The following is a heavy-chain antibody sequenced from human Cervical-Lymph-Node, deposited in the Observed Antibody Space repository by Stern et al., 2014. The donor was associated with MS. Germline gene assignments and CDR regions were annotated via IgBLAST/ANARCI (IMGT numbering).Heavy chain of an antibody. CDR2: IHTNTGSP. V-gene: IGHV7-4-1*02. Sequence: QVQLVQSGSGLQKPGASVKVSCRASGNTFTDYAINWVRQAPGQGLEWMGWIHTNTGSPRYAQGFTGRFVFSLDTSVSTAYLQISDLKAEDTAVYYCGRSLETGQWPVPSDYWGQGTLVTVSS. J-gene: IGHJ4*02. D-gene: IGHD6-19*01. CDR3: GRSLETGQWPVPSDY. CDR1: GNTFTDYA.